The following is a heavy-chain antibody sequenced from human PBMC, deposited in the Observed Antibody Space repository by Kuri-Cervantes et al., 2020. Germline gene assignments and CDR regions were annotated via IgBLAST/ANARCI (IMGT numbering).Heavy chain of an antibody. D-gene: IGHD3-9*01. V-gene: IGHV3-9*01. Sequence: SLKISCAASGFTFDDYAMHWVRQAPGKGLEWVSGISWNSGSIGYADSVKGRFTISRDNAKNSLYLQMNSLRAEDTALYYCAKDRGRYDILTGYWADAVDIWGQGTMVTVSS. CDR3: AKDRGRYDILTGYWADAVDI. J-gene: IGHJ3*02. CDR2: ISWNSGSI. CDR1: GFTFDDYA.